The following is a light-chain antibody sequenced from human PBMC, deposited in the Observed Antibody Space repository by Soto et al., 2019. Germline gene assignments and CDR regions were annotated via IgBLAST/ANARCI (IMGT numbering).Light chain of an antibody. CDR3: KQYSEWPPST. CDR1: QSISGA. J-gene: IGKJ3*01. Sequence: EIVMTQSPATLSVSPGERATLSCRASQSISGALAWYQQIPGQAPRLLIYGASIRATGIPARFSGSESGTEFTLTIRGLQSEDFAVYYCKQYSEWPPSTFGPGTRVDLK. CDR2: GAS. V-gene: IGKV3-15*01.